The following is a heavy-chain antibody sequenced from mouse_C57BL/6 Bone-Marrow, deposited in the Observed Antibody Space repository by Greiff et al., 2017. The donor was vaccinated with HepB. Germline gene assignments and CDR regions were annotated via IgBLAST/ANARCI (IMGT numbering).Heavy chain of an antibody. CDR1: GYAFSSSW. V-gene: IGHV1-82*01. J-gene: IGHJ3*01. CDR2: IYPGDGDT. Sequence: QVHVKQSGPELVKPGASVKISCKASGYAFSSSWMNWVKQRPGKGLEWIGRIYPGDGDTNYNGKFKGKATLTADKSSSTAYMQLSSLTSEDSAVYFCARNGNYDTYWGQGTLVTVSA. CDR3: ARNGNYDTY. D-gene: IGHD2-1*01.